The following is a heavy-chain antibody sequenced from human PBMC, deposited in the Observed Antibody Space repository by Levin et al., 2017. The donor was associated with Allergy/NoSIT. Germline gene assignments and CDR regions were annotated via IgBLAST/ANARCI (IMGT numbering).Heavy chain of an antibody. V-gene: IGHV3-11*05. CDR2: ISSSGRDT. Sequence: GESLKISCAASGFSFSDFYMTWVRQAPGKGLEWLSYISSSGRDTNYADSVRGRFTISRDNTKNSLYLQMNSLRAEDTALYYCARDSHPSSGYDIWSQGTLVTVSS. CDR3: ARDSHPSSGYDI. J-gene: IGHJ1*01. CDR1: GFSFSDFY. D-gene: IGHD5-12*01.